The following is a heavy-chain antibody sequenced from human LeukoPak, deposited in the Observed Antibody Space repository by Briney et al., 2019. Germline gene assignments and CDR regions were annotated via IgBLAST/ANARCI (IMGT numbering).Heavy chain of an antibody. CDR3: AREGYSYGYNWFDP. J-gene: IGHJ5*02. D-gene: IGHD5-18*01. V-gene: IGHV3-21*01. Sequence: GGSLRLSCAASGFTFSSYSMNWVRQAPGKGLEWVSSISSSTSYIDYADSVKGRFTISRDNAKNSLYLQMNSLRAEDTAVYYCAREGYSYGYNWFDPWGQGTLVTVSS. CDR1: GFTFSSYS. CDR2: ISSSTSYI.